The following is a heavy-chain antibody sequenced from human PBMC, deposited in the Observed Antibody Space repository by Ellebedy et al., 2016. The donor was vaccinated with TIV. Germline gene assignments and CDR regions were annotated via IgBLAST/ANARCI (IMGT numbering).Heavy chain of an antibody. J-gene: IGHJ6*03. Sequence: GESLKISCAASEFTFSIYGMHWVRQAPGKGLEWVAAISPDGSRKFYPDSVRGRFTISRDNSKNTLYLQMDSLRGDDTALYYCARDGVTAPENPHYLYMDGWGKGTAVTVSS. CDR2: ISPDGSRK. V-gene: IGHV3-30*04. CDR1: EFTFSIYG. D-gene: IGHD6-13*01. CDR3: ARDGVTAPENPHYLYMDG.